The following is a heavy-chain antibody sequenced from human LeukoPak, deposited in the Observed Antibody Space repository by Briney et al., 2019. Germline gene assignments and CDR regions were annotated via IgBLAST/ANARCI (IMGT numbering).Heavy chain of an antibody. J-gene: IGHJ6*03. D-gene: IGHD5/OR15-5a*01. V-gene: IGHV4-61*02. Sequence: SDTLSLTCAVSPGSLTSDLYYWTWLRQPAGKGLKWIGRISNNGGTSYNPSLRSRVTITIDTSNNRLSLKVTSVTAADTAVYYCARETKVLYSPSWGLYDTYYYFDAWGKGTTVTVSS. CDR2: ISNNGGT. CDR1: PGSLTSDLYY. CDR3: ARETKVLYSPSWGLYDTYYYFDA.